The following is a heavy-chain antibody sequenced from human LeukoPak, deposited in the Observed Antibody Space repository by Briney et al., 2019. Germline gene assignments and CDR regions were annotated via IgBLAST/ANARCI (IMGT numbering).Heavy chain of an antibody. CDR3: ARAGRGYNYGFVPSELDYYYYYLDV. V-gene: IGHV4-59*01. CDR1: GGSIGSYY. CDR2: IYYSGRS. J-gene: IGHJ6*03. Sequence: PSETLSLTCTVSGGSIGSYYWSWIRQPPGKGLEWIGYIYYSGRSNQNPSLKSRVAISLDTSKNQFSLKLSSVTAADTAVYYCARAGRGYNYGFVPSELDYYYYYLDVWGKGATVTVSS. D-gene: IGHD5-18*01.